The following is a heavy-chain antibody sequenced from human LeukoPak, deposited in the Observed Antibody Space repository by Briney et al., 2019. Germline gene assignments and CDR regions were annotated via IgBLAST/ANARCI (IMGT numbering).Heavy chain of an antibody. V-gene: IGHV4-39*01. D-gene: IGHD6-13*01. CDR3: ASRIAAAGTVDY. CDR1: GGSISSSSYY. CDR2: IYYSGST. J-gene: IGHJ4*02. Sequence: SETLSLTCTVSGGSISSSSYYWGWIRQPPGKGLEWIGRIYYSGSTYYNPSLKIRVTISVYTSKNQFSLKLSFVTAADTAVYYCASRIAAAGTVDYWGQGTLVTVSS.